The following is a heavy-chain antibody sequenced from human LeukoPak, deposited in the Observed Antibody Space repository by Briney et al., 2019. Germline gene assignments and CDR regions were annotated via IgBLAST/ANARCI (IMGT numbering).Heavy chain of an antibody. CDR1: GYSFTSYW. J-gene: IGHJ1*01. D-gene: IGHD2-2*01. CDR3: ASLRGVYCSSTSCYPSN. V-gene: IGHV5-10-1*01. CDR2: IDPSDSYT. Sequence: GESLRISCKGSGYSFTSYWISWVRQLPGKGLEWMGRIDPSDSYTNYSPSFQGHVTISADKSISTAYLQWSSLKASDTATYYCASLRGVYCSSTSCYPSNWGQGTLVTVSS.